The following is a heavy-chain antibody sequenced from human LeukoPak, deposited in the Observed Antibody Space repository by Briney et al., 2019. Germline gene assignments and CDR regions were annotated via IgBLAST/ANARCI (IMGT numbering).Heavy chain of an antibody. CDR1: GFTFSSYG. D-gene: IGHD1-26*01. J-gene: IGHJ4*02. CDR3: ASSGSYRFDY. Sequence: GGSLRLSCAASGFTFSSYGMHWVRQAPGKGLEWVALISYDGSNEYYADSVRGRFTISRDNSKNSLYLQMNSLRDEDTAVYYCASSGSYRFDYWGQGTLVTVSS. CDR2: ISYDGSNE. V-gene: IGHV3-30*03.